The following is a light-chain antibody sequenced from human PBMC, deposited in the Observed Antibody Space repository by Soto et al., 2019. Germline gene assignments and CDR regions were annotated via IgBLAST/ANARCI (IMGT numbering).Light chain of an antibody. J-gene: IGKJ5*01. V-gene: IGKV1-12*01. Sequence: DIQMTQSPSSVSASVGDRVTITCRASEDIGSWLAWFQQKPGKAPQLLIYAASTLQTGVPSRFSGSVSGTDFTLTINSLQAEDFASYHCQQAYSFPVTFGQGTRLDFK. CDR3: QQAYSFPVT. CDR1: EDIGSW. CDR2: AAS.